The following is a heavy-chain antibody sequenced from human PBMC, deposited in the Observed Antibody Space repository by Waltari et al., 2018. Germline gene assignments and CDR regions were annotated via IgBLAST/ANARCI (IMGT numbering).Heavy chain of an antibody. CDR2: IIPSVGTA. V-gene: IGHV1-69*01. CDR1: GGTFSSYA. D-gene: IGHD6-13*01. Sequence: QVQLVQSGAEVKKPGSSVKVSCKASGGTFSSYAISWVRQAPGQGLELMGGIIPSVGTANYAQKFQGRVTITADESTSTAYMELSSLRSEDTAVYYCARGGQQLVRYYYGMDVWGQGTTVTVSS. J-gene: IGHJ6*02. CDR3: ARGGQQLVRYYYGMDV.